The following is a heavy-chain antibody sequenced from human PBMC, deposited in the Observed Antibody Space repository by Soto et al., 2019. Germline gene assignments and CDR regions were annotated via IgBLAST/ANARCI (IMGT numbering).Heavy chain of an antibody. CDR3: ARVMVRLFGSGSSRPYGLDV. Sequence: QVQLVQSGAEVKKPGASVKVSCKVSGDSFSNYGFTWVRQAPGQGLEWMGWISTYNDNTNYAQNLQGRVTMTTDTSTTTVYMELRSLRSDDTAVCYCARVMVRLFGSGSSRPYGLDVWGQGTTVTVSS. CDR2: ISTYNDNT. V-gene: IGHV1-18*01. CDR1: GDSFSNYG. D-gene: IGHD3-10*01. J-gene: IGHJ6*02.